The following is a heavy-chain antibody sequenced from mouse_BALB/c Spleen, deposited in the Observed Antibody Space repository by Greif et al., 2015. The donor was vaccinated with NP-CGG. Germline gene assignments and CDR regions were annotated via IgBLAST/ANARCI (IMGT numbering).Heavy chain of an antibody. CDR2: IWGGGSA. D-gene: IGHD2-4*01. V-gene: IGHV2-9*02. CDR1: GFSLTSYG. Sequence: VKLMESGPGLVAPSQSLSITCTVSGFSLTSYGVHWVRQPPGKGLEWLGVIWGGGSANYNSALMSRLSISKDNSKSQVFLEMNSLQTDDTAMYYCARERSMITYYFDYWGQGTTLTVSS. CDR3: ARERSMITYYFDY. J-gene: IGHJ2*01.